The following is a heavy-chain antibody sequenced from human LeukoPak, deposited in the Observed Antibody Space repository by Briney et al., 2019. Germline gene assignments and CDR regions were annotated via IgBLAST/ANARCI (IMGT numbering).Heavy chain of an antibody. Sequence: SETLSLTCTVSGGSVSSGDYYWSWIRQPPGKGLEWIGYIYYSGSTYYNPSLKSRVTISVDTSKNQFSLKLSSVTAADTAVYYCARDPKVIAAAGTEYWGQGTLVTVSS. J-gene: IGHJ4*02. V-gene: IGHV4-31*03. CDR3: ARDPKVIAAAGTEY. CDR2: IYYSGST. CDR1: GGSVSSGDYY. D-gene: IGHD6-13*01.